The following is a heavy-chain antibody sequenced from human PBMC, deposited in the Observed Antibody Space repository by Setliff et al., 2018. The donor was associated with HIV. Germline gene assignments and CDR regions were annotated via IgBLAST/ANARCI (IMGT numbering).Heavy chain of an antibody. CDR3: ARGVRDNSGWSSYYFDY. Sequence: SETLSLTCAVSGYSISSGYYWSWIRQPPGKGLEWIGEVTHSGRTNYNPSLESRVTTPVDTSKKQFSLRLTSVTAADTAVYYCARGVRDNSGWSSYYFDYWGQGTLVTVSS. CDR1: GYSISSGYY. D-gene: IGHD6-19*01. CDR2: VTHSGRT. V-gene: IGHV4-34*01. J-gene: IGHJ4*02.